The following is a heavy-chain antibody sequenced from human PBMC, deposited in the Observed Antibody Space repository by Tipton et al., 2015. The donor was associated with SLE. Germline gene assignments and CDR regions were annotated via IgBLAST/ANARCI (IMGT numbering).Heavy chain of an antibody. J-gene: IGHJ4*02. CDR2: IYYSGST. V-gene: IGHV4-39*07. CDR1: GGSISSSSYY. Sequence: GLVKPSETLSLTCTVSGGSISSSSYYWGWIRQPPGKGLEWIGSIYYSGSTYYNPSLKSRVTISVDTSKNQFSLKLSSVTAADTAVYYCARGAGSSGDLDYWGQGTLVTVSS. D-gene: IGHD2-15*01. CDR3: ARGAGSSGDLDY.